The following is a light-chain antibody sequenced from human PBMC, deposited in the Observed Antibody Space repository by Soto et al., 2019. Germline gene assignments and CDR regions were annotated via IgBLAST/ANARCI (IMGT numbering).Light chain of an antibody. J-gene: IGKJ1*01. CDR1: QSVLYSSNSRNY. CDR2: WAS. CDR3: QQYYSTPQT. Sequence: DIVMTQSPDSLAVSLGERATINCKSSQSVLYSSNSRNYLAWYQQRPGQPPKLLIYWASTRESGVPDRFSGSGSGTDFTLTISSLQAEDVAVYYCQQYYSTPQTFGQGTKVEIK. V-gene: IGKV4-1*01.